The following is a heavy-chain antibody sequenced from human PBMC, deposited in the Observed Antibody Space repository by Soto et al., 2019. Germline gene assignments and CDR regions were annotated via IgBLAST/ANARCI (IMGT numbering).Heavy chain of an antibody. D-gene: IGHD2-15*01. Sequence: SETLSLTCTVSGGSISSNGHYWTWIRQHPGKGLEWIAYIYYTGNTYYNQSLKSRLRISVDTSKNQFSLELRSVTAADTAVYYCAREQWGYDSWGQGTLVTVS. J-gene: IGHJ4*02. CDR2: IYYTGNT. V-gene: IGHV4-31*03. CDR1: GGSISSNGHY. CDR3: AREQWGYDS.